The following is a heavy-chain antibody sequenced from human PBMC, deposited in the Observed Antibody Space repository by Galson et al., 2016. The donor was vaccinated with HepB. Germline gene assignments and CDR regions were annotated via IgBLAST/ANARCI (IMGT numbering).Heavy chain of an antibody. Sequence: QSGAEVKKSGESLKISCKGSGYSFSSYWIGWVRQMPGKGLEWMGIIYPGDSDTRYGPSFQGHVTISADRSINTAYLQWSSLKASDTAMYYCARPGSFRSGSYSFWGQGTLVTVSS. CDR2: IYPGDSDT. V-gene: IGHV5-51*01. CDR1: GYSFSSYW. J-gene: IGHJ4*02. CDR3: ARPGSFRSGSYSF. D-gene: IGHD1-26*01.